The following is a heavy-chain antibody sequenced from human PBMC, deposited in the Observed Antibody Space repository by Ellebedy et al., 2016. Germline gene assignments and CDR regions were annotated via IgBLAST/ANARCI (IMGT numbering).Heavy chain of an antibody. D-gene: IGHD5-12*01. J-gene: IGHJ4*02. CDR1: GGTFSSYA. CDR2: IIPIFGTA. CDR3: ARERSGYSGYEPFDY. V-gene: IGHV1-69*13. Sequence: SVKVSXXASGGTFSSYAISWVRQAPGQGLEWMGGIIPIFGTANYAQKFQGRVTITADESTSTAYMELSSLRSEDTAVYYCARERSGYSGYEPFDYWGQGTLVTVSS.